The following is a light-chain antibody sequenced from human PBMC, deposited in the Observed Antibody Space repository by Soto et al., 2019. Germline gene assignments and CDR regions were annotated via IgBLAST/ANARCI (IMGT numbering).Light chain of an antibody. CDR1: QSVTNY. CDR3: QQYAGSPYT. Sequence: IVLTQSPGTLSLSPGESATLSCRASQSVTNYLAWYQQKPGQAPRLLMYEISNRATGIPDRFSGSGSGTDFTLIISRLEPEDFALYYCQQYAGSPYTFGPGTKVDIK. CDR2: EIS. J-gene: IGKJ2*01. V-gene: IGKV3-20*01.